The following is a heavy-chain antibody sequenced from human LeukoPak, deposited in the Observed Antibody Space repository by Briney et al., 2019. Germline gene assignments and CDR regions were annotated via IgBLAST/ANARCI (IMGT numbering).Heavy chain of an antibody. CDR2: ISGSGGST. CDR3: AKDREAYYYDSSGYYHPGTFDY. Sequence: PGGSLRLSCAASGFTFSSYAMSWVRQAPGKGLEWVSAISGSGGSTYYADSVKGRFTISRDNSKNTLYLQMNSLRAEDTAVYYCAKDREAYYYDSSGYYHPGTFDYWGQGTLVTVSS. D-gene: IGHD3-22*01. J-gene: IGHJ4*02. V-gene: IGHV3-23*01. CDR1: GFTFSSYA.